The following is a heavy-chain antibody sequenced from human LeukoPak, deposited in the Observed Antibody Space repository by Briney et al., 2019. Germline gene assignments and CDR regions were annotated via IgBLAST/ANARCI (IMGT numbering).Heavy chain of an antibody. Sequence: ASVKVSCKASGYNFIDYWIHWVRQARGQGFEWMGWINPKNGDTHYAQKFQSRVIMTRDTSTSTAYMELRSLRSDDTAVYYCARDPGDSSSSWSPDPWGQGTLVTVSS. J-gene: IGHJ5*02. CDR3: ARDPGDSSSSWSPDP. V-gene: IGHV1-2*02. CDR2: INPKNGDT. CDR1: GYNFIDYW. D-gene: IGHD6-13*01.